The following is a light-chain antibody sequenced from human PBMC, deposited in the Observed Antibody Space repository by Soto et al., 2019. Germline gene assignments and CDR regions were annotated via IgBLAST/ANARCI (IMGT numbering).Light chain of an antibody. Sequence: GDRVTITCRASQDISGHLAWYQQKPGKVPKLLIYEASTLQSRVPSRFSASGSGTDFTLTISSLQPEDVATYYCQKYNGTPRTFGQGTKVDLK. CDR1: QDISGH. CDR3: QKYNGTPRT. J-gene: IGKJ1*01. V-gene: IGKV1-27*01. CDR2: EAS.